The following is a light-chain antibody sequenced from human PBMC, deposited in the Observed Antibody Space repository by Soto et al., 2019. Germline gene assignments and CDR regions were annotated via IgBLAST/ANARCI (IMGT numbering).Light chain of an antibody. Sequence: ILMTQSPATLSVSPGERATLSCRASQSVSNALAWCQQKPGQAPRLLIYDASTRATGIPARFSGSGSGTEFTLIISGLQSEDFAVYYCQQYNYWPPWTFGQGTKVEIK. CDR3: QQYNYWPPWT. J-gene: IGKJ1*01. V-gene: IGKV3-15*01. CDR1: QSVSNA. CDR2: DAS.